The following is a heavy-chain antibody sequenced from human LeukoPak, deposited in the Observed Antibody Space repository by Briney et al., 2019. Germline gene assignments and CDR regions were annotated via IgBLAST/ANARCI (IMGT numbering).Heavy chain of an antibody. CDR3: ARDSSRQSWAEYFQR. CDR2: IKQDGSEK. J-gene: IGHJ1*01. V-gene: IGHV3-7*05. Sequence: GGSLRLSCAASGFTFSSYWMTWVRQAPGKGLEWVANIKQDGSEKYYLDSAKGRFTISRDNAKNSLFLQMNSLRAEDTAVYYCARDSSRQSWAEYFQRWGQGTLVTVSS. D-gene: IGHD6-13*01. CDR1: GFTFSSYW.